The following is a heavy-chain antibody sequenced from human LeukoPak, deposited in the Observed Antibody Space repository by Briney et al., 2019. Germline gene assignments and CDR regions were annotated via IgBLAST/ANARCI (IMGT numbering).Heavy chain of an antibody. V-gene: IGHV3-53*01. Sequence: RRGSLRLSCAVSGFPVSSNFMSWVRQAPGKGLQSVSIVFSGGSTDYADSVKGRFTISRDNSRNTLYLQMNSLRAEDTAVYYCAKAVHHLGAVAGTDYGGHLTIVTVSS. J-gene: IGHJ4*03. D-gene: IGHD6-19*01. CDR1: GFPVSSNF. CDR3: AKAVHHLGAVAGTDY. CDR2: VFSGGST.